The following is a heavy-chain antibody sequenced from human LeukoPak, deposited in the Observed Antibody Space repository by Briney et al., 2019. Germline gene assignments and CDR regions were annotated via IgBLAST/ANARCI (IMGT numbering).Heavy chain of an antibody. J-gene: IGHJ4*02. CDR3: AKDKGNRYFDY. D-gene: IGHD1-14*01. CDR1: GITFNRAG. V-gene: IGHV3-30*18. CDR2: ISSDGTTT. Sequence: PGGSLRLSCVVSGITFNRAGMHWVRQPPGKGLEWVAFISSDGTTTLYGDSVKGRFTISRDDSRDMVYLEMNSLRVEDTALFYCAKDKGNRYFDYWGQGTLVTVSS.